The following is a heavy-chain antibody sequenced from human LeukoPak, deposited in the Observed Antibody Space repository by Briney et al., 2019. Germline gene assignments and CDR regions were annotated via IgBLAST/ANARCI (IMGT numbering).Heavy chain of an antibody. D-gene: IGHD3-22*01. V-gene: IGHV4-59*01. Sequence: SETLSLTCTVSGGSISSYYWSWIRQPPGRGLEWIGYIYYSGSTNYNPSLKSRVTISVDTSKNQFSLRLTSVTAADTAVYYCARGPDSSGYHFDYWGQGTLVTVSS. J-gene: IGHJ4*02. CDR3: ARGPDSSGYHFDY. CDR2: IYYSGST. CDR1: GGSISSYY.